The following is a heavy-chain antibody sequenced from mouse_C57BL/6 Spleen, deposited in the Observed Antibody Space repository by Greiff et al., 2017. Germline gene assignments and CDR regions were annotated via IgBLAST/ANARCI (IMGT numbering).Heavy chain of an antibody. V-gene: IGHV1-81*01. Sequence: QVQLQQSGADLVRPGASVKLSCTASGYTFTSYGISWVKQRTGPGLEWIGEIYPRSGNTYYNEKFKGKATLTADKSPRTEYREIRRLTSEDSAVYCGARGSTLMDYWGQGTTVTVSS. D-gene: IGHD5-1*01. CDR1: GYTFTSYG. J-gene: IGHJ4*01. CDR3: ARGSTLMDY. CDR2: IYPRSGNT.